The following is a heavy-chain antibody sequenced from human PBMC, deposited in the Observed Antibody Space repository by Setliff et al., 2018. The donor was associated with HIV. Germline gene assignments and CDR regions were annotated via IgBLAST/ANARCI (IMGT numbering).Heavy chain of an antibody. D-gene: IGHD2-15*01. CDR1: GGSISSYY. J-gene: IGHJ4*02. CDR2: IYYSGST. CDR3: ARGQRVVDY. Sequence: KTSETLSLTCTVSGGSISSYYWSWIRQPPGKGLEWIGYIYYSGSTNYNPTLKSRVTISVDTSKNQFSLKLSSVTAADTAVYYCARGQRVVDYWGQGTLVTVSS. V-gene: IGHV4-59*01.